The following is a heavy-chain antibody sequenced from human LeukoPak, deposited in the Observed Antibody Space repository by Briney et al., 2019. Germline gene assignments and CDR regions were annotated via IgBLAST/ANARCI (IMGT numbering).Heavy chain of an antibody. CDR1: GFSFSTYG. J-gene: IGHJ4*02. CDR3: AKDIRWYYYDSSGYFDY. Sequence: GGSLRLSCAASGFSFSTYGMHWVRRAPGKGLEWVAFIRHDGSNKYYADSVKGRFTISRDNSKNTLYLQMNSLRAEDTAVYYCAKDIRWYYYDSSGYFDYWGQGTLVTVSS. D-gene: IGHD3-22*01. V-gene: IGHV3-30*02. CDR2: IRHDGSNK.